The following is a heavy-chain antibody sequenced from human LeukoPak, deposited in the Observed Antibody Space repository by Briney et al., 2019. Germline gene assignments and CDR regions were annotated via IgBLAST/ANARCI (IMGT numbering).Heavy chain of an antibody. CDR1: GFTFSTYA. CDR3: AKAGVSSGWTHYYVDV. D-gene: IGHD6-19*01. J-gene: IGHJ6*03. V-gene: IGHV3-23*01. Sequence: GGSLRLSCAASGFTFSTYAMNWVRQAPGKGVEWVSAISGSGGSTYYADSVKGRFTISRDNSKNTLYLRMNSLRAEDTAVYYCAKAGVSSGWTHYYVDVWGKGTTVTVSS. CDR2: ISGSGGST.